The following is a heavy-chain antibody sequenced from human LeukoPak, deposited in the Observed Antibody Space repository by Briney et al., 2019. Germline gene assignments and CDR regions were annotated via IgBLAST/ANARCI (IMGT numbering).Heavy chain of an antibody. CDR3: ARAKRSDCSGSTCSSYNWFDP. CDR2: IYIGGST. D-gene: IGHD2-15*01. V-gene: IGHV3-66*01. Sequence: GGSLRLSCAASGFTVSSNYMTWVRQAPGRGLEWVSVIYIGGSTFYANSVKGRFTVSRDNSKNTLYLQMNSLRDEDTAVYYCARAKRSDCSGSTCSSYNWFDPWGQGTLISVSS. CDR1: GFTVSSNY. J-gene: IGHJ5*02.